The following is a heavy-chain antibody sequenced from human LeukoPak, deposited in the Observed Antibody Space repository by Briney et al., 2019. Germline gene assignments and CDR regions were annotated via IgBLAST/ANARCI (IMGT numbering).Heavy chain of an antibody. CDR1: GGSISSYY. Sequence: SETLSLTFTVSGGSISSYYWSCIRQPAGKGLEGSGRIYTSGSTNYNPSLKSRVTMSVDTSKNQFSLNLSSVTAADTGVYYCARGTVFDYWGQGTLVTVSS. CDR2: IYTSGST. CDR3: ARGTVFDY. D-gene: IGHD1-1*01. V-gene: IGHV4-4*07. J-gene: IGHJ4*02.